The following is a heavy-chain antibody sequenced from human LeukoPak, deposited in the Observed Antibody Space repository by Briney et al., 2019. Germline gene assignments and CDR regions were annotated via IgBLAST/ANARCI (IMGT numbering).Heavy chain of an antibody. Sequence: PSETLSLTCTVSGGSISSGGYYWSWIRQPPGKGLEWIGYIYHSGSTYYNPSLKSRLTISVDTSKNQFSLKLSSVTAADTAVYYCARESPRSSSIDCWGQGTLVTVSS. CDR1: GGSISSGGYY. V-gene: IGHV4-30-4*08. J-gene: IGHJ4*02. D-gene: IGHD6-13*01. CDR2: IYHSGST. CDR3: ARESPRSSSIDC.